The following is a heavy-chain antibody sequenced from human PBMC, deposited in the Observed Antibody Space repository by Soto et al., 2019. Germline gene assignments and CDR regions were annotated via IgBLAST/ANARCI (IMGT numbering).Heavy chain of an antibody. J-gene: IGHJ1*01. CDR3: ASLPPLTVQTIEAEFFQL. D-gene: IGHD2-15*01. CDR2: MHYNGYT. CDR1: SDSISNYY. V-gene: IGHV4-59*08. Sequence: SETLSLTCTVSSDSISNYYCSWFRQPPGKGLEWIGYMHYNGYTSYNPSLRSRVTISVDTSKNQFSLKLNSVTAADTAVYYCASLPPLTVQTIEAEFFQLWGQGTLVTVSS.